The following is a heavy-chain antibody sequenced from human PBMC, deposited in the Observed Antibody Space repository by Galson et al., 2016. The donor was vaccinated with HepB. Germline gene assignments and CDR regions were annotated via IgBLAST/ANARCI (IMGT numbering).Heavy chain of an antibody. CDR1: GFTVSNSH. CDR2: IYSSGNT. J-gene: IGHJ4*02. D-gene: IGHD6-13*01. V-gene: IGHV3-53*01. CDR3: ARGRVSFDC. Sequence: SLRLSCAASGFTVSNSHMSWVRQAPGKGLEWVSVIYSSGNTYYADSVKGRFTISRDNSKNTLYLQVSSLSADDTAVYYCARGRVSFDCWGQGTLVTVSS.